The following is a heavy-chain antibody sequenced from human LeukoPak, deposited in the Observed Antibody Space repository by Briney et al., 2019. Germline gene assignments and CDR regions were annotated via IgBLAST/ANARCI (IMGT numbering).Heavy chain of an antibody. J-gene: IGHJ4*02. D-gene: IGHD3-22*01. CDR2: IIPIFGTA. Sequence: VASVKVSCKASGYTFTSYYMHWVRQAPGQGLEWMGGIIPIFGTANYAQKFQGRVTITADESTSTAYMELSSLRSEDTAVYYCARAGWYYDSSGYYYSSDFDYWGQGTLVTVSS. CDR1: GYTFTSYY. CDR3: ARAGWYYDSSGYYYSSDFDY. V-gene: IGHV1-69*13.